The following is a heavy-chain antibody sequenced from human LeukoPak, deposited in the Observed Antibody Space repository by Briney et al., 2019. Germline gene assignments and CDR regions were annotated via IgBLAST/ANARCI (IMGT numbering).Heavy chain of an antibody. D-gene: IGHD6-19*01. V-gene: IGHV1-2*02. CDR3: ARDSRYSSGWYYFDY. J-gene: IGHJ4*02. CDR2: INPNSGGT. CDR1: GYTFTGYY. Sequence: GASVTVSCKASGYTFTGYYMHWVRQAPGQGLEWMGWINPNSGGTNYAQKFQGRVTMTRDTSISTAYMELSRLRSDDTAVYYCARDSRYSSGWYYFDYWGQGTLVTVSS.